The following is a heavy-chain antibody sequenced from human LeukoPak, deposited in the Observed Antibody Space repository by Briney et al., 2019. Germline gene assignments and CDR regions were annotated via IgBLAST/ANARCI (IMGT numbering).Heavy chain of an antibody. CDR3: ARVRKSGWGIDY. Sequence: ASVKVSCKASGYTFTSYGISWVRQAPGQGLEWMGWISTYNGDTNYAQKLQGRVTMTTDTSTSTAYMELRSLRSDDTALYYCARVRKSGWGIDYWAREPWSPSPQ. J-gene: IGHJ4*02. V-gene: IGHV1-18*01. D-gene: IGHD6-19*01. CDR2: ISTYNGDT. CDR1: GYTFTSYG.